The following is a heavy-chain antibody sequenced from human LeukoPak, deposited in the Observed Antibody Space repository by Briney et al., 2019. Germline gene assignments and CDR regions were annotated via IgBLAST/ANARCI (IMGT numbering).Heavy chain of an antibody. CDR3: ATRRPAGRTYDYGFDAFDI. CDR1: GGSISSDNYY. D-gene: IGHD4/OR15-4a*01. Sequence: NASETLSLTCTVSGGSISSDNYYWSWIRQPAGKGLEWIGRIYTSGSTNYNPSLKSRVTISVDTSKNQFSLKLTSVTAADTAMYYCATRRPAGRTYDYGFDAFDIWGQGTMVTVSS. J-gene: IGHJ3*02. CDR2: IYTSGST. V-gene: IGHV4-61*02.